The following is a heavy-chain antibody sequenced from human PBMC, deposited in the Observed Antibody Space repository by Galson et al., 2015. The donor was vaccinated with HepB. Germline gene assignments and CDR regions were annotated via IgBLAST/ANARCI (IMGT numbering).Heavy chain of an antibody. CDR1: GFTFSSYS. CDR3: ARDDSGDSSRYYYGMDV. CDR2: ISSSSSYI. V-gene: IGHV3-21*01. J-gene: IGHJ6*02. D-gene: IGHD6-13*01. Sequence: SLRLSCAASGFTFSSYSMNWVRQAPGKGLEWVSSISSSSSYIYYADSVKGRFTISRDNAKNSLYLQMNSLRAEDTAVYYCARDDSGDSSRYYYGMDVWGQGTTVTVSS.